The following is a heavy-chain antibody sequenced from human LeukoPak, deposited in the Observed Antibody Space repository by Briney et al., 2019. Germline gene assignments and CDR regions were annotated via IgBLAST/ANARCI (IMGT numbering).Heavy chain of an antibody. D-gene: IGHD6-19*01. CDR2: IYYSGST. V-gene: IGHV4-59*01. CDR3: AGSDGSGWYFYYGMDV. J-gene: IGHJ6*02. CDR1: GGSISSYY. Sequence: SETLSLTCTVSGGSISSYYWSWIRQPPGKGLEWIGYIYYSGSTNYNPSLKSRVTISVDTSKNQFSLKLSSVTAADTAVYYCAGSDGSGWYFYYGMDVWGQGTTVTVSS.